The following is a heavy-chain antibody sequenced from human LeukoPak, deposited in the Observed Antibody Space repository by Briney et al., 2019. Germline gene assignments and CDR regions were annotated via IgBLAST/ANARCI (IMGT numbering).Heavy chain of an antibody. CDR3: ARDQTGDGFDY. V-gene: IGHV1-2*02. D-gene: IGHD7-27*01. CDR2: INPNSGVT. Sequence: ASVKVSCKASGYTFTGYYMNWVRQAPGQGLEWMGWINPNSGVTNYAQKFQGRVTMTRDTSISTAYMELSRLRSDDTAVYYCARDQTGDGFDYWGQGTLVTVSS. CDR1: GYTFTGYY. J-gene: IGHJ4*02.